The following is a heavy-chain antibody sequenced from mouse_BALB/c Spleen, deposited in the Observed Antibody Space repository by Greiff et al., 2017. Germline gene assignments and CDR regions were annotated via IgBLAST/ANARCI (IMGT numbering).Heavy chain of an antibody. CDR1: GFTFSSYG. Sequence: EVKLLESGGDLVKPGGSLKLSCAASGFTFSSYGMSWVRQTPDKRLEWVATISSGGSYTYYPDSVKGRFTISRDNAKNTLYLQMSSLKSEDTAMYYCARHDYGNSLYYFDYWGQGTTLTVSS. D-gene: IGHD2-1*01. J-gene: IGHJ2*01. CDR3: ARHDYGNSLYYFDY. CDR2: ISSGGSYT. V-gene: IGHV5-6*01.